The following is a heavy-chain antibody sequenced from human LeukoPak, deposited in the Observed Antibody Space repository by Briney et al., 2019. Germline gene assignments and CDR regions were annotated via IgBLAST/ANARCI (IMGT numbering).Heavy chain of an antibody. V-gene: IGHV3-33*06. CDR1: GFTFNIFG. J-gene: IGHJ4*02. Sequence: PGGSLRLSCAASGFTFNIFGMHWVRQVPGNGLEWVAVLWADGNTAHYADSVKGRFTISRDSSENTLYLQMNSLSIGDTDVYYCVKESAADATFHFDYWGQGTLVTVSS. D-gene: IGHD6-13*01. CDR2: LWADGNTA. CDR3: VKESAADATFHFDY.